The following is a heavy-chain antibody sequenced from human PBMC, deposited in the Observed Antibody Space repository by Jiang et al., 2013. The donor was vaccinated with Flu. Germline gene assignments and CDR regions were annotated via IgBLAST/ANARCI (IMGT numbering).Heavy chain of an antibody. CDR2: IYWDDAK. CDR3: VHLILTAYYPRYFDY. Sequence: KPTQTLTLSCTFSGFSLSTSGLGVGWIRQPPGKALEWLALIYWDDAKRYSPSLKSRLTITKDTSKNQVVLSMTNMDPVDTATYYCVHLILTAYYPRYFDYWGQGTLVTVSS. CDR1: GFSLSTSGLG. J-gene: IGHJ4*02. D-gene: IGHD3-9*01. V-gene: IGHV2-5*02.